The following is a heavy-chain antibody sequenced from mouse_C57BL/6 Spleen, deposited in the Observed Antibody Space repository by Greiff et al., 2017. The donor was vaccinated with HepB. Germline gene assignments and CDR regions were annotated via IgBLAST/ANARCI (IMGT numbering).Heavy chain of an antibody. CDR1: GFTFSSYT. D-gene: IGHD1-1*01. Sequence: EVKVVESGGGLVKPGGSLKLSCAASGFTFSSYTMSWVRQTPGKRLEWVATISGGGGNTYYPDSVKGRFTITRDKAKNTLYLQMSRLRSEVTALYYCARRITTVGPLAMDYWGQGTSVTVSS. CDR2: ISGGGGNT. J-gene: IGHJ4*01. CDR3: ARRITTVGPLAMDY. V-gene: IGHV5-9*01.